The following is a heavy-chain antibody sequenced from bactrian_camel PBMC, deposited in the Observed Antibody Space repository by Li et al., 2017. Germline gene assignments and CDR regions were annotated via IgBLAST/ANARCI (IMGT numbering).Heavy chain of an antibody. J-gene: IGHJ4*01. CDR1: GFTFSRYA. Sequence: VQLVESGGALVQPGGSLTLSCAASGFTFSRYAMSWVRQAPGKGLEWVSHIDNGRGNTYDVLSVKGRFTTSRDNAKNTAYLQLNNLKGEDTAVYYCATAGGWFGGGQGTQVTVS. D-gene: IGHD5*01. V-gene: IGHV3S35*01. CDR2: IDNGRGNT.